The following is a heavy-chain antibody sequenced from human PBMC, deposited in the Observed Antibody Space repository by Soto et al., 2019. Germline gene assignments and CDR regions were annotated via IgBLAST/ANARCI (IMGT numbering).Heavy chain of an antibody. V-gene: IGHV3-15*07. D-gene: IGHD1-26*01. J-gene: IGHJ6*02. CDR1: GFTFTNAW. CDR2: IKTRPEGGTT. Sequence: GGSLRLSCAASGFTFTNAWMNWVRQAPGKGLEWVGLIKTRPEGGTTHYAVSVNGRFTISRDDSKNNLFLQMSSLKTEDTAVYYCTTLGSHYFFHNFDVWGQGTTVTVSS. CDR3: TTLGSHYFFHNFDV.